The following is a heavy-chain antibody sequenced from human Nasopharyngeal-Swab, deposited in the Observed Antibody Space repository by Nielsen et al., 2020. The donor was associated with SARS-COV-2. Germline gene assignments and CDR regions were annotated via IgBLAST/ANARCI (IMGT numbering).Heavy chain of an antibody. CDR3: ARDYDSSGYFDY. CDR1: GYTFTSYA. V-gene: IGHV1-3*01. CDR2: INAGNGNT. J-gene: IGHJ4*02. D-gene: IGHD3-22*01. Sequence: ASVKVSCKASGYTFTSYAMHWVRQAPGQRLEWMGWINAGNGNTKYSQKFQGRVTITRDTSASTAYMELSSLRSEDTAVYYCARDYDSSGYFDYWGQGTLVTVSS.